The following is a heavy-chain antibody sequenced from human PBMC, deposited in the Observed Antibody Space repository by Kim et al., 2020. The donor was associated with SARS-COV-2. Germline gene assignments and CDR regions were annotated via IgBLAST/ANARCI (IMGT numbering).Heavy chain of an antibody. CDR3: ARAKLAVASTPYYFDY. D-gene: IGHD6-19*01. V-gene: IGHV4-31*02. Sequence: LRSRVTISVDTSKNQFSLKLSSVTAADTAVYYCARAKLAVASTPYYFDYWGQGTLVTVSS. J-gene: IGHJ4*02.